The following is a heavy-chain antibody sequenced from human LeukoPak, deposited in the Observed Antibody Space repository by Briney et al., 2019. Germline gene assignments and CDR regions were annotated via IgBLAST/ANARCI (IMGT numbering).Heavy chain of an antibody. CDR2: IRYDGINK. CDR3: AKGGLQGTNYFDY. CDR1: GITFSDYA. J-gene: IGHJ4*02. D-gene: IGHD3-10*01. Sequence: GGSLRLSCAASGITFSDYAMHWVRQAPGKGLEWVAHIRYDGINKYYAESVKGRFAISRDNSKNTLSLQMNSLTDEDTAVYYCAKGGLQGTNYFDYWGQGTLITVSS. V-gene: IGHV3-30*02.